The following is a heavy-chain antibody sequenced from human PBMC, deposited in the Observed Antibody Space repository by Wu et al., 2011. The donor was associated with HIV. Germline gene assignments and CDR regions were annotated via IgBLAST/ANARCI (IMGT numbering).Heavy chain of an antibody. D-gene: IGHD2-15*01. V-gene: IGHV1-2*02. J-gene: IGHJ2*01. CDR2: INPNSGGT. CDR3: ARGVVVAGNQVLDL. Sequence: QVQLVQSGAEVKKPGASVKVSCKASGYTFTGSYMHWVRQAPGQGLEWMGWINPNSGGTNYAQKFQGRVTMTRDTSISTAFMELRSLRSDDTAVYYCARGVVVAGNQVLDLWAVAPGHCLL. CDR1: GYTFTGSY.